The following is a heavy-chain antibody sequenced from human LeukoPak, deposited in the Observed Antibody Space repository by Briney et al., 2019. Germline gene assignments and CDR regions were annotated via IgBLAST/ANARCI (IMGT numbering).Heavy chain of an antibody. CDR1: GGSISSSGYY. CDR2: INQGGNEK. J-gene: IGHJ4*02. V-gene: IGHV3-7*01. CDR3: ASRNYVGSPLPLDF. Sequence: ETLSLTCTVSGGSISSSGYYWGWIRQPPGKGLEWVASINQGGNEKYYVDSVKGRFTISRDNAKTSLYLQMNSLRAEDTALYFCASRNYVGSPLPLDFWGQGTLVTVSS. D-gene: IGHD4-23*01.